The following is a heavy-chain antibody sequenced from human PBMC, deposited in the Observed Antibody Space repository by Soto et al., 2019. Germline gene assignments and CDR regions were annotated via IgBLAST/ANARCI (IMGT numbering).Heavy chain of an antibody. CDR2: ISSSSYI. V-gene: IGHV3-21*01. CDR3: ATASSGSYYNTDPFDY. CDR1: GFTFSSYS. J-gene: IGHJ4*02. D-gene: IGHD3-10*01. Sequence: PGGSLRLSCAASGFTFSSYSMNWVRQAPGKGLEWVSSISSSSYIYYADSVKGRFTISRDNAKNSLYLQMNSLRAEDTAVYYCATASSGSYYNTDPFDYRGQGTLVTVSS.